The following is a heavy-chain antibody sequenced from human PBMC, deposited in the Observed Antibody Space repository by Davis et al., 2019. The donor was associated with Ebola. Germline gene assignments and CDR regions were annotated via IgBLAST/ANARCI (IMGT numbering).Heavy chain of an antibody. V-gene: IGHV1-46*03. J-gene: IGHJ4*02. CDR3: TTPGGQDSGYDVFDI. CDR2: INPNDGRT. D-gene: IGHD5-12*01. CDR1: CYTFTNYY. Sequence: AASAKVSCKASCYTFTNYYMHSVRQAPGQGLEWMGMINPNDGRTIYAQKFQGRVTVTRDTSTTTVYMDLSSLRSEDTALYYCTTPGGQDSGYDVFDIWGQGTLVTVSS.